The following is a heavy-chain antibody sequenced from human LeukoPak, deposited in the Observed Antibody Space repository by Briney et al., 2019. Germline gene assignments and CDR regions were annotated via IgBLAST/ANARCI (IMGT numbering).Heavy chain of an antibody. CDR2: IHHSGSI. D-gene: IGHD3-10*01. V-gene: IGHV4-4*02. Sequence: SGTLSLTCAVSGVSISSNLWWTWVRQPPGKGLEWIAEIHHSGSINYNPSLKSRVTISVDKAKNQFSLNLNSVTAADTAVYYCARGDGFGELSKYYFDYWGQGTLVTVSS. CDR3: ARGDGFGELSKYYFDY. CDR1: GVSISSNLW. J-gene: IGHJ4*02.